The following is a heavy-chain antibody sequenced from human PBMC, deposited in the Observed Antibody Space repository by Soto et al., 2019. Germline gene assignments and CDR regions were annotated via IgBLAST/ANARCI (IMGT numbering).Heavy chain of an antibody. CDR3: VIYGGNSVYFDY. J-gene: IGHJ4*02. D-gene: IGHD4-17*01. CDR2: MYTSGST. Sequence: SETLSLTCTVSGGSITSYYYSWVRQPPGKGLEWIGHMYTSGSTNYNPSLKSRVTISVDTSRNQFSLKLRSVTAADTAVYYCVIYGGNSVYFDYWGQGTLVTVSS. CDR1: GGSITSYY. V-gene: IGHV4-4*08.